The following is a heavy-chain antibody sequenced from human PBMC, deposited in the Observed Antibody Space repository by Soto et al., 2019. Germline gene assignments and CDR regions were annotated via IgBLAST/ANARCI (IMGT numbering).Heavy chain of an antibody. Sequence: HPGGSLRLSCAASGFTFSSYDMHWVRQATGKGLEWVSAIGTAGDTYYPGSVKGRFTISRENAKNSLYLQMNSLRAEDTAVYYCARDRGRSWYGYYGMDVWGQGTTVTVSS. D-gene: IGHD6-13*01. CDR1: GFTFSSYD. V-gene: IGHV3-13*01. J-gene: IGHJ6*02. CDR3: ARDRGRSWYGYYGMDV. CDR2: IGTAGDT.